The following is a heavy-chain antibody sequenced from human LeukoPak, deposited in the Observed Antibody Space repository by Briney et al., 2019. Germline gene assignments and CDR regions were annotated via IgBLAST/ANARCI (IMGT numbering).Heavy chain of an antibody. D-gene: IGHD2-2*02. Sequence: ASVKVSCKASGYTFTSYYMHWVRQAPGQGLEWMGIINPSGGSTSYAQKFQGRVTMTRDTSTSTVYMELSSLRSEDTAVYYCARKTLPRYCSSTSCYSDPYYYYGMDVWGQGTTVTVSS. CDR3: ARKTLPRYCSSTSCYSDPYYYYGMDV. J-gene: IGHJ6*02. V-gene: IGHV1-46*01. CDR2: INPSGGST. CDR1: GYTFTSYY.